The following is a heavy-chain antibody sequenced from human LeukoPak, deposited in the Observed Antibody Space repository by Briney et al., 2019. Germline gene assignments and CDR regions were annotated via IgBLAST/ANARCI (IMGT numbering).Heavy chain of an antibody. CDR2: LYSGGTT. D-gene: IGHD3-10*01. J-gene: IGHJ2*01. V-gene: IGHV3-53*01. Sequence: GGSLTLSCAGSGFAVSANYMNWVRQAPGKGLEWVSILYSGGTTYYADSVKGRFTVSRESSKNTLLLHMTSLRAEDTAVYYCARVGDHYHWYLDLWGRGTLVTASS. CDR1: GFAVSANY. CDR3: ARVGDHYHWYLDL.